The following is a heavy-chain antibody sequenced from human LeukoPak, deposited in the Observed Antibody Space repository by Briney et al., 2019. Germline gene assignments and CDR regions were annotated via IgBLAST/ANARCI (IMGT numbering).Heavy chain of an antibody. V-gene: IGHV4-61*01. CDR1: GYSISNGYY. J-gene: IGHJ4*02. CDR2: IYYSGST. D-gene: IGHD6-6*01. CDR3: AGASVVRTLELDY. Sequence: SETLSLTCTVSGYSISNGYYWGWIRQPPGKGLEWIGYIYYSGSTNYNPSLKSRVTISVDTSKNQFSLKLSSVTAADTAVYYCAGASVVRTLELDYWGQGTLVTVSS.